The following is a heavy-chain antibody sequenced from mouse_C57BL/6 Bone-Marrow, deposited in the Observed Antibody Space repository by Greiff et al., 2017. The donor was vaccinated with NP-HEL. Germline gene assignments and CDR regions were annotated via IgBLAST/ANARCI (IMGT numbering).Heavy chain of an antibody. V-gene: IGHV14-4*01. J-gene: IGHJ2*01. Sequence: EVQLQQSGAELVKPGASVKLSCTASGFNIKDYYMHWVKQRTEQGLEWIGWIDPENGDTEYASKFQGKATITADTSSNTAYLQLSSLTSEDTAVYYCTDSSGTWGQGTTLTVSS. D-gene: IGHD3-2*02. CDR1: GFNIKDYY. CDR2: IDPENGDT. CDR3: TDSSGT.